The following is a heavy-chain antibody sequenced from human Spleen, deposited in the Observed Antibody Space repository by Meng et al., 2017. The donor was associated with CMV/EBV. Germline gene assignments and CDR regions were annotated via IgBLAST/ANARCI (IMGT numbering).Heavy chain of an antibody. V-gene: IGHV3-21*04. J-gene: IGHJ6*02. D-gene: IGHD2-21*02. Sequence: GESLKISCAASGFTFSSYSMSWVRQAPGKGLEWVSSISSNSAYIYYAGSVKGRFTISRDNARKSLSLEINPLRVEDTALYYCVKGGGEKVTFDAMDVWGQGTTVTVSS. CDR1: GFTFSSYS. CDR3: VKGGGEKVTFDAMDV. CDR2: ISSNSAYI.